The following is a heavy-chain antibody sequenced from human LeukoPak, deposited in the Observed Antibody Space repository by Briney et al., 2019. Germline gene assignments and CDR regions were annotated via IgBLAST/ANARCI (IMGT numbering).Heavy chain of an antibody. J-gene: IGHJ4*02. V-gene: IGHV4-34*01. CDR1: GGSFSGYY. CDR2: INHSGST. D-gene: IGHD3-10*01. CDR3: ARRGKTYGDSDY. Sequence: SETLSLTCAVYGGSFSGYYWSWIRQPPGKGLEWIGEINHSGSTNYNPSLKSRVTMSVDTSKNQFSLKLSSVTAADTAVYFCARRGKTYGDSDYWGQGALVTVSS.